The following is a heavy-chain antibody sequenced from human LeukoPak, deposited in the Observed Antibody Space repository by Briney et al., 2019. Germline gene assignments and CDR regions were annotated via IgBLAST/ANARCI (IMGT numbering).Heavy chain of an antibody. D-gene: IGHD6-13*01. V-gene: IGHV1-24*01. CDR2: LDPEDGET. CDR3: ATVSSSSSQIPLYYFEN. CDR1: GNTLTELS. Sequence: ASVKVSCKVSGNTLTELSMHWVRQTPEKGFEWMGGLDPEDGETIYAQKFQGRVTMTEDTSTDTAYMELISLRSDDTAVYYCATVSSSSSQIPLYYFENWGQGTLVTVSS. J-gene: IGHJ4*02.